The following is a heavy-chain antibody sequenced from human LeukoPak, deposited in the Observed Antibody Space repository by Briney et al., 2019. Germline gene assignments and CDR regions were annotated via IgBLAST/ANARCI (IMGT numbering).Heavy chain of an antibody. J-gene: IGHJ4*02. CDR1: GFTFSSYW. D-gene: IGHD3-10*01. V-gene: IGHV3-7*01. Sequence: GGSLRLSCAASGFTFSSYWMSWVRQAPGKGLEWVANIKQDGSEKYYVDSVKGRFTISRDNSKNTLYLQMNSLRAEDTAVYYCARDWVSMVRGASQGYWGQGTLVTVSS. CDR2: IKQDGSEK. CDR3: ARDWVSMVRGASQGY.